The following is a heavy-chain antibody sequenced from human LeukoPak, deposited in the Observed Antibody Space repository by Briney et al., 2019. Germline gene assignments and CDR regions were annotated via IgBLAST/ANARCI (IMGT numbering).Heavy chain of an antibody. CDR3: ARDVGEYCSSTNCYASHY. D-gene: IGHD2-2*01. J-gene: IGHJ4*02. V-gene: IGHV1-2*02. Sequence: WASVKVSCKASGYTFTGYYMHWVRQAPGQGLEWMGWINPHSGGTNYAQKIQGGVTMTRDTSITTAYMELSSLRSDDTAVYYCARDVGEYCSSTNCYASHYWGQGTLVTVSS. CDR1: GYTFTGYY. CDR2: INPHSGGT.